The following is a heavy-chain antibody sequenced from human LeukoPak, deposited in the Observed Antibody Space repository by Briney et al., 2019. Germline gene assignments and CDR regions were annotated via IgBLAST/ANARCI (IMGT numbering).Heavy chain of an antibody. J-gene: IGHJ1*01. CDR3: AGLFGVIISSEYFQH. CDR2: IIPIFGTA. D-gene: IGHD3-3*01. CDR1: GGTFSSYA. Sequence: ASVKVSCKASGGTFSSYAISWVRQAPGQGLEWMGGIIPIFGTANYAQKFQGRVTITADESTSTAYMELSSLRSEDTAVYYCAGLFGVIISSEYFQHWGQGTLVTVSS. V-gene: IGHV1-69*01.